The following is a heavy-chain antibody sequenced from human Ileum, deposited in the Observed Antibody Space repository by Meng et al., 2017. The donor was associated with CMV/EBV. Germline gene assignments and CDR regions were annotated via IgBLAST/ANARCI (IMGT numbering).Heavy chain of an antibody. Sequence: SLKISCEASGFRFDDFGMHWVRHAPGKGLEWASGITWNSDTIEDADSVEGRSTVSRDNGNKLLYLHMSSLRPEDTDLYYCAKDTGLCTGGTCYSILDHWGQGTQVTVSS. CDR1: GFRFDDFG. D-gene: IGHD2-15*01. CDR2: ITWNSDTI. CDR3: AKDTGLCTGGTCYSILDH. J-gene: IGHJ1*01. V-gene: IGHV3-9*01.